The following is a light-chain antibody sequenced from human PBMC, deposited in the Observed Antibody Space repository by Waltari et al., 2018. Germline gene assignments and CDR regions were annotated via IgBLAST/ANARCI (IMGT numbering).Light chain of an antibody. CDR2: GAS. J-gene: IGKJ2*01. V-gene: IGKV3-20*01. CDR3: QHYDTSPPTYT. CDR1: QSVSSSY. Sequence: EIVLTQSPGTLSLSPGERATLSCRASQSVSSSYLAWYQQKAGQSPRLLIYGASSRATGIPDRFSGSGSGTDFTLTISRLEPEDFAVYYCQHYDTSPPTYTFGQGTKLEIK.